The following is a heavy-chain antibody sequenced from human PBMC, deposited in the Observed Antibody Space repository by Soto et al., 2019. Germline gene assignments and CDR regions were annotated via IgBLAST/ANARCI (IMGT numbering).Heavy chain of an antibody. CDR3: AKDSGCSGGSCYQYYYYYMDV. J-gene: IGHJ6*03. CDR2: ISWNSGSI. Sequence: EVQLVESGGGLVQPGRSLRLSCAAPGFTFDDYAMHWVRQAPGKGLEWVSGISWNSGSIGYADSVKGRFTISRDNAKNSLYLQMNSLRAEDTALYYCAKDSGCSGGSCYQYYYYYMDVWGKGTTVTVSS. CDR1: GFTFDDYA. D-gene: IGHD2-15*01. V-gene: IGHV3-9*01.